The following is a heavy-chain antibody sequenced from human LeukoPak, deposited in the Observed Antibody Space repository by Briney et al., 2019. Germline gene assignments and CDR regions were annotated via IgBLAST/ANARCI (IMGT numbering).Heavy chain of an antibody. Sequence: GGSLRLSCAASGFTFSSYSMNWVRQAPGKGLEWVSSISSSGSYIYYADSVKGRFTISRDNAKNSPYLQMNSLRAEDTAVYYCARGGIAAAPYWGQGTLVTVSS. D-gene: IGHD6-13*01. CDR1: GFTFSSYS. V-gene: IGHV3-21*01. CDR2: ISSSGSYI. J-gene: IGHJ4*02. CDR3: ARGGIAAAPY.